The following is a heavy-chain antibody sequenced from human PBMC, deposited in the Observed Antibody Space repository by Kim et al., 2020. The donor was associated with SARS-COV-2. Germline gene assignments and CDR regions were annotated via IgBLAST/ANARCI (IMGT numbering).Heavy chain of an antibody. D-gene: IGHD6-19*01. V-gene: IGHV1-18*01. J-gene: IGHJ4*02. Sequence: YAQKLQGRVTMTTDTSTSTAYMELRSLRSDDTAVYYCARDLGSGWLNFDYWGQGTLVTVSS. CDR3: ARDLGSGWLNFDY.